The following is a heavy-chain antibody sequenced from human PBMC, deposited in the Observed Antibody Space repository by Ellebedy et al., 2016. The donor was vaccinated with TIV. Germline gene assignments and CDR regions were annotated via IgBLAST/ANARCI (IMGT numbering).Heavy chain of an antibody. CDR2: IYYSGNT. CDR3: ARGGTVAGTEWFDP. J-gene: IGHJ5*02. V-gene: IGHV4-59*01. Sequence: SETLSLTXTVSGGSISSYYWSWIRQPPGKGLEWIGYIYYSGNTNYNPSLKSRVTISVDTSKNQFSLKLSSVTAADTAVYYCARGGTVAGTEWFDPWGQGTLVTVSS. CDR1: GGSISSYY. D-gene: IGHD6-19*01.